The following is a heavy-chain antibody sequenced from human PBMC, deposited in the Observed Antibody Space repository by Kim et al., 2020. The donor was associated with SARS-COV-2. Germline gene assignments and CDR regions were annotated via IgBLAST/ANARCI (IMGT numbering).Heavy chain of an antibody. J-gene: IGHJ6*02. Sequence: ASVKVSCKVSGYTLTELSMHWVRQAPGKGLEWMGGFDPEDGETIYAQKFQGRVTMTEDTSTDTAYMELSSLRSEDTAVYYCATAPALFGELGGYYYYYGMDVWGQGTTVTVSS. CDR1: GYTLTELS. V-gene: IGHV1-24*01. CDR2: FDPEDGET. D-gene: IGHD3-10*02. CDR3: ATAPALFGELGGYYYYYGMDV.